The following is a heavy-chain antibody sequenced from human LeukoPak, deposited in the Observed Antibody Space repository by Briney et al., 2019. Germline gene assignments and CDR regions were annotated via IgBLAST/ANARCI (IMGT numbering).Heavy chain of an antibody. D-gene: IGHD1-26*01. CDR1: GGSFSGYY. V-gene: IGHV4-34*01. CDR2: INHSGST. Sequence: SETLSLTCAVYGGSFSGYYWSWIRQPPGKGLEWIGEINHSGSTNYNPSLKSRVTISVDTSKDQFSLKLSSVTAADTAVYYCARFSGSYYYAFDIWGQGTMVTVSS. CDR3: ARFSGSYYYAFDI. J-gene: IGHJ3*02.